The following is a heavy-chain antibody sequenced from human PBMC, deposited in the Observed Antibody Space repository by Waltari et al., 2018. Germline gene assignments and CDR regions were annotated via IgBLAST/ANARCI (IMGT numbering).Heavy chain of an antibody. CDR2: INHSGST. CDR1: GGSFSGYY. V-gene: IGHV4-34*01. J-gene: IGHJ1*01. D-gene: IGHD3-22*01. CDR3: ARDSKKEGPITSIVVANPYFQY. Sequence: QVQLQQWGAGLLKPSETLSLTCAVYGGSFSGYYWSWIRQPPGKGLEWIGEINHSGSTNYNPSLKSRVTISVDTSKNQFSLKLSSVTAADTAVYYCARDSKKEGPITSIVVANPYFQYWGQGTPVTVSS.